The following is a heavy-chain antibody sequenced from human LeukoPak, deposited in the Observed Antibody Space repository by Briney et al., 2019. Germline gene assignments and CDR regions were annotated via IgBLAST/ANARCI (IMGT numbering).Heavy chain of an antibody. CDR2: ITNDGSRQ. D-gene: IGHD1-1*01. CDR1: IFVFSGYY. J-gene: IGHJ4*02. V-gene: IGHV3-30*18. Sequence: PGGSLRLSCETSIFVFSGYYMHWVRLAPGKGLEWLAVITNDGSRQYYADSVKGRFTVSRDNSKSLLFLQMESLRHDDTGIYYCAKGRRTGFVDYWGQGTLVTVSS. CDR3: AKGRRTGFVDY.